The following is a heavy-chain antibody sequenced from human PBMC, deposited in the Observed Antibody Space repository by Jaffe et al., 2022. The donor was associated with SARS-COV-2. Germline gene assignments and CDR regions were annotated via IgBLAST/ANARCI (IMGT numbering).Heavy chain of an antibody. Sequence: QVQLQESGPGLVKPSQTLSLTCTVSGGSISSGGYYWSWIRQHPGKGLEWIGYIYYSGSTYYNPSLKSRVTISVDTSKNQFSLKLSSVTAADTAVYYCARDSGVWFGELLSPFHGMDVWGQGTTVTVSS. CDR3: ARDSGVWFGELLSPFHGMDV. CDR1: GGSISSGGYY. CDR2: IYYSGST. J-gene: IGHJ6*02. D-gene: IGHD3-10*01. V-gene: IGHV4-31*03.